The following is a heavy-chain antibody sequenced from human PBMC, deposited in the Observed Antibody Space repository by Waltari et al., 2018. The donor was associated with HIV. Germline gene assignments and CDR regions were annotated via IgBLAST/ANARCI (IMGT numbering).Heavy chain of an antibody. CDR2: IKQDGSEK. D-gene: IGHD3-10*01. CDR3: ARGGFYGSGSKVN. J-gene: IGHJ4*02. CDR1: GFTFSSYW. Sequence: EVQLVESGGGLVQPGGSLSLSCAASGFTFSSYWMSWVSQAPGKGREWVANIKQDGSEKYYVDSVNGRFTISRDNAENSLYLQMNSPRAEDTAVYYCARGGFYGSGSKVNWGQGTLVTVSS. V-gene: IGHV3-7*04.